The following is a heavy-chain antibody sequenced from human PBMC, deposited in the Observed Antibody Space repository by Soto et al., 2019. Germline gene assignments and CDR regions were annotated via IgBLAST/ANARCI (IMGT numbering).Heavy chain of an antibody. Sequence: QLQLQESGSGLVKPSQTLSLTCAVSGGSISSGGYSWSWIRQPPGKGLEWIGYIYHGESTYYNPSLKSRVTISGDRSKNQFSLKLSSVTAADTAVYYCARAEGGIFDYWGQGTLVTVSS. CDR3: ARAEGGIFDY. V-gene: IGHV4-30-2*01. CDR1: GGSISSGGYS. J-gene: IGHJ4*02. CDR2: IYHGEST.